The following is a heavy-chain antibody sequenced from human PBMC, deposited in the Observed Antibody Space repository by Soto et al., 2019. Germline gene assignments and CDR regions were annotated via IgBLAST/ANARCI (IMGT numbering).Heavy chain of an antibody. CDR3: ARRSSGWYFDY. CDR1: GFSFSSYA. CDR2: ISGSGDST. J-gene: IGHJ4*02. Sequence: EVQLLESGGGLVQPGGSLRLSCAASGFSFSSYAMNWVRQAPGKGLEWVSVISGSGDSTYYADSVKGRFTISRDNSKNTLYLQMISLRAEDTAVYYCARRSSGWYFDYWGQGTLVIVS. D-gene: IGHD6-19*01. V-gene: IGHV3-23*01.